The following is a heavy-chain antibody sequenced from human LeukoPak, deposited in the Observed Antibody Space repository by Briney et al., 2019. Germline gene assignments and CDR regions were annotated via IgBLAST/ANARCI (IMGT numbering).Heavy chain of an antibody. Sequence: SETLSLTCTVSGDSISSNLYFWPWIRQPPGKELEWIGTMYYTGSTYYSPSLKSRVSISLDASKNQFSLKLTSVTAADTAVYYCASPGSRHFYMDVWGKGTTVTVSS. CDR3: ASPGSRHFYMDV. V-gene: IGHV4-39*07. D-gene: IGHD1-26*01. J-gene: IGHJ6*03. CDR2: MYYTGST. CDR1: GDSISSNLYF.